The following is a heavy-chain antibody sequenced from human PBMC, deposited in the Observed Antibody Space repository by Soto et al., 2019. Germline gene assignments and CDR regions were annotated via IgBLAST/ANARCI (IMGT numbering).Heavy chain of an antibody. V-gene: IGHV2-5*02. CDR1: GFPLSTRGVG. Sequence: QITLKESGPTLVKPTQTLTLTCTFSGFPLSTRGVGVGWIRQPPGKALEWLALIYWDDDEGYSPSLKSRLTITKATSKNQLVLTMTNMDPVDTATYYCAHRPRGYSYHFDYWGQGTLVTVSS. CDR3: AHRPRGYSYHFDY. J-gene: IGHJ4*02. D-gene: IGHD5-18*01. CDR2: IYWDDDE.